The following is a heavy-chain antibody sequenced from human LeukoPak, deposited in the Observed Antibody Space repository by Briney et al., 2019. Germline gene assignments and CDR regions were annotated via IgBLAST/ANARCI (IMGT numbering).Heavy chain of an antibody. D-gene: IGHD4-11*01. CDR3: ASDDYSNHDSAD. CDR1: GYSISSGFY. CDR2: IVPVHGENT. V-gene: IGHV4-38-2*02. J-gene: IGHJ4*02. Sequence: SETLSLTCTVSGYSISSGFYWAWIRQPPGKGLEWIGNIVPVHGENTKYSSSLKGRVTISADTSKNQFSLRLNSVTAADTAVYYCASDDYSNHDSADWGQGTPVTVSS.